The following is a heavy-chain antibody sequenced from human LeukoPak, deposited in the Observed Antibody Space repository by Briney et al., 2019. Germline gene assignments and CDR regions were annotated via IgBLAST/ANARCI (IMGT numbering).Heavy chain of an antibody. J-gene: IGHJ4*02. CDR3: ASKTGTF. D-gene: IGHD3-9*01. CDR2: IYYSGST. V-gene: IGHV4-59*01. Sequence: GKGLEWIGYIYYSGSTNYNPSLKSRVTISVDTSKNQFSLKLSSVTAADTAVYYCASKTGTFWGQGTLVTVSS.